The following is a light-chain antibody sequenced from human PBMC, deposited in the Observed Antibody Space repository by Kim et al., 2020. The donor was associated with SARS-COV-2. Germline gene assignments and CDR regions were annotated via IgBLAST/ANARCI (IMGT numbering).Light chain of an antibody. CDR2: QDS. CDR1: KLGDKY. Sequence: SYELTQPPSVSVSTGQTASITCSGEKLGDKYACWYQQKPGQSPVLVIYQDSKRPSGIPDRFSGSNSGNTATLTISGTQAMDEADYYCKAWDSSTAVCGGG. J-gene: IGLJ2*01. CDR3: KAWDSSTAV. V-gene: IGLV3-1*01.